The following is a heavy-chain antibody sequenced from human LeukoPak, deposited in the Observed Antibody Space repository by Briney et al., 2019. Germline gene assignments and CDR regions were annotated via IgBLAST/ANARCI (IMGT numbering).Heavy chain of an antibody. CDR1: GFTFNTYW. CDR3: AKVGLRYSSGWYYFDY. V-gene: IGHV3-23*01. D-gene: IGHD6-19*01. Sequence: GGSLRLSCAASGFTFNTYWMSWVRQAPGKGLEWVSAISGSGGSTYYADSVKGGFTISRDNSKNTLYLQMNSLRAEDTAVYYCAKVGLRYSSGWYYFDYWGQGTLVTVSS. J-gene: IGHJ4*02. CDR2: ISGSGGST.